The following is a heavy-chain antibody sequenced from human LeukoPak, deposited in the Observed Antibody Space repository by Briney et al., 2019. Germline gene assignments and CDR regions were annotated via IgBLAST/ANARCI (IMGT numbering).Heavy chain of an antibody. D-gene: IGHD2-15*01. CDR1: GGSISTYY. J-gene: IGHJ3*02. V-gene: IGHV4-59*01. CDR3: VRERNCSGASCLDGFDI. Sequence: SETLSLTCTVSGGSISTYYWSWLRQPPGKGLEWIGYIYNSGRTNYNPSLESRVTISADTSKNQFSLKLNSVTAADTAVYYCVRERNCSGASCLDGFDIWGQGTMVTVSS. CDR2: IYNSGRT.